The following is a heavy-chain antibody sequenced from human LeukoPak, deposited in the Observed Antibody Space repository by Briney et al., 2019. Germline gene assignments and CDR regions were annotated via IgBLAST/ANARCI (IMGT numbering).Heavy chain of an antibody. CDR2: ISRSSIYI. J-gene: IGHJ6*02. D-gene: IGHD3-10*01. V-gene: IGHV3-21*01. CDR3: ARDSGDGSGTYYPYGMDV. Sequence: GGSLRLSCAASGFTFSSYNMNWVPQAPGEGLEWGSSISRSSIYIYYADSVKGRFTISRDNAENSLSLQMNSLRAEDTAVYYCARDSGDGSGTYYPYGMDVWGQGTTVTVSS. CDR1: GFTFSSYN.